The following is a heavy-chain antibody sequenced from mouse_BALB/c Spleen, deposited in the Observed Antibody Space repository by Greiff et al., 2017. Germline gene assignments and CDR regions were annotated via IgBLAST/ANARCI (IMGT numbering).Heavy chain of an antibody. CDR3: ARAEDDGYYAMDY. CDR1: GYAFSSYW. CDR2: IYPGDGDT. V-gene: IGHV1-80*01. Sequence: QVQLQQSGAELVRPGSSVKISCKASGYAFSSYWMNWVKQRPGQGLEWSGQIYPGDGDTNYNGKFKGKATLTADKSSSTAYMQLSSLTSEDSAVYFGARAEDDGYYAMDYWGQGTSVTVSS. J-gene: IGHJ4*01. D-gene: IGHD2-3*01.